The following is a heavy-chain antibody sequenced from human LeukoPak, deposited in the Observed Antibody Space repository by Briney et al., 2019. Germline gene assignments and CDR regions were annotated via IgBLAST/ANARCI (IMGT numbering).Heavy chain of an antibody. V-gene: IGHV3-48*01. Sequence: GGSLRLSCAASGFTFSSYSMNWIRQAPGKGLEWVSYISSSSSTIYYADSVKGRFTISRDNAKNSLYLQMNSLRAEDTAVYYCARAGMGNDFDYWGQGTLVTVSS. CDR1: GFTFSSYS. J-gene: IGHJ4*02. CDR3: ARAGMGNDFDY. CDR2: ISSSSSTI. D-gene: IGHD6-13*01.